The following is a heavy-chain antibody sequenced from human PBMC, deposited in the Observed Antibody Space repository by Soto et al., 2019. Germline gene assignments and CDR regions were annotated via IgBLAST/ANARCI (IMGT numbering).Heavy chain of an antibody. Sequence: SETLSLTCTVSRGSISSYYWSWIRQPPGKGLEWIGYIYYSGSTNYNPSLKSRVTISVDTSKNQFSLKLSSVTAADTAVYYCARDSPYVYSSSWTTHDAFDIWGQGTMVTVSS. CDR2: IYYSGST. CDR1: RGSISSYY. CDR3: ARDSPYVYSSSWTTHDAFDI. D-gene: IGHD6-13*01. V-gene: IGHV4-59*01. J-gene: IGHJ3*02.